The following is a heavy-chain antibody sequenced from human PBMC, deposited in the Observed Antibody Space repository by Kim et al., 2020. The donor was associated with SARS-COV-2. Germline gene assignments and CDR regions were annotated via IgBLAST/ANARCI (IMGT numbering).Heavy chain of an antibody. CDR3: ARVFDYGGNFAFDI. V-gene: IGHV3-48*02. Sequence: GGSLRLSCAASGFTFSSYSMNWVRQAPGKGLEWVSYISSSSSTIYYADSVKGRFTISRDNAKNSLYLQMNSLRDEDTAVYYCARVFDYGGNFAFDIWGQGTMVTVSS. CDR2: ISSSSSTI. D-gene: IGHD4-17*01. J-gene: IGHJ3*02. CDR1: GFTFSSYS.